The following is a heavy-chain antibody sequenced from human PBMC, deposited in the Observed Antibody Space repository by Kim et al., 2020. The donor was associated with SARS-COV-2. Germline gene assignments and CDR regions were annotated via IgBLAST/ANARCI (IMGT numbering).Heavy chain of an antibody. CDR1: GGSISSSNW. J-gene: IGHJ4*02. V-gene: IGHV4-4*02. CDR2: IYHSGST. CDR3: ARRHIAAAGTGEDY. D-gene: IGHD6-13*01. Sequence: SETLSLICAVSGGSISSSNWWSWVRQPPGKGLEWIGEIYHSGSTNYNPSLKSRVTISVDKSKNQFSLKLSSVTAADTAVYYCARRHIAAAGTGEDYWGQGTLVTVSS.